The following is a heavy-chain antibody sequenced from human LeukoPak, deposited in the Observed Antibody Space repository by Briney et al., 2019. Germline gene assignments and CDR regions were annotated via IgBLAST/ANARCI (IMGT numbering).Heavy chain of an antibody. V-gene: IGHV4-4*07. Sequence: PSETLSLTCIVSGGSIRSYYWSWIRQPAGKGLEWIGRIYTSGSTTYNSSLKSRVTMSVDTSKNHFSLKLRSVTAADTAVYYCARDVGGYNYGYSPDYWGQGTLVSVSS. CDR2: IYTSGST. CDR3: ARDVGGYNYGYSPDY. J-gene: IGHJ4*02. D-gene: IGHD5-18*01. CDR1: GGSIRSYY.